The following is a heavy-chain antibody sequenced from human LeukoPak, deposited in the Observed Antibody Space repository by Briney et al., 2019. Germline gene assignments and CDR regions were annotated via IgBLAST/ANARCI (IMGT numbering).Heavy chain of an antibody. D-gene: IGHD6-19*01. CDR1: GFSFDDYA. Sequence: TGGSLRLSCAASGFSFDDYAMHWVRQTPGKGLEWVSGISWNNGSIGYTDSVKGRFTISRDNAKNSLYLQMNSLRVEDTALYYCARDISIAVAGTGWFDPWGQGTLVTVSS. V-gene: IGHV3-9*01. J-gene: IGHJ5*02. CDR2: ISWNNGSI. CDR3: ARDISIAVAGTGWFDP.